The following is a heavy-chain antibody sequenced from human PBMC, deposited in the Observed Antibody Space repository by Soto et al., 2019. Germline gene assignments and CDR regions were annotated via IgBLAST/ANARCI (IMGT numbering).Heavy chain of an antibody. CDR2: ITNSGGST. J-gene: IGHJ4*02. CDR3: AKGDEAMTPDH. Sequence: GGSLRLSCSASGFAFSTYAMNWVRQAPGKGLEWVSAITNSGGSTYYADSVKGRFTISRDNFKNTLYLQMNSLRAEDTAVYFCAKGDEAMTPDHCGQGTLVTVSS. D-gene: IGHD2-2*01. CDR1: GFAFSTYA. V-gene: IGHV3-23*01.